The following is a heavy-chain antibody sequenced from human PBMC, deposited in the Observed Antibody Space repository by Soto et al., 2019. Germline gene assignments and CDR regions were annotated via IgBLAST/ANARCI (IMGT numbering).Heavy chain of an antibody. CDR2: IYHSGST. Sequence: QVQLQESGPGLVKPSGTLSLTCAVSGGSISSSNWWSWVRKPPGKGLAWIGEIYHSGSTNYNPSLKSRVTISVDKSKTQFSLKLSSVTAADTAVYYCAIVVGGYYYGMDVWGQGTTVTVSS. J-gene: IGHJ6*02. CDR3: AIVVGGYYYGMDV. D-gene: IGHD2-2*01. CDR1: GGSISSSNW. V-gene: IGHV4-4*02.